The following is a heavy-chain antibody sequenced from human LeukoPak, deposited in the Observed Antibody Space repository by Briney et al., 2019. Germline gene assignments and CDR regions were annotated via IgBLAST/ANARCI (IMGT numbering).Heavy chain of an antibody. D-gene: IGHD3-3*01. J-gene: IGHJ5*02. CDR2: IYYSGST. Sequence: SETLSLTCTVSGGSISSGGYYWSWIRQHPGKGLEWIGYIYYSGSTYYNPSLKSRVTISVDTSKNQFSLKLSSVTAADTAVYYCARGWSGYSNWFDPWGQGTLVTVSS. CDR1: GGSISSGGYY. V-gene: IGHV4-31*03. CDR3: ARGWSGYSNWFDP.